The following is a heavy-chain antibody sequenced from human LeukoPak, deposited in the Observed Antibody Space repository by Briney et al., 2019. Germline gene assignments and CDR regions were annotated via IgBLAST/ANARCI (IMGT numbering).Heavy chain of an antibody. CDR1: GGSFSGYY. Sequence: SETLSLTCAVYGGSFSGYYWSWIRQPPGKGLEWIGEINHSGSTNYNPSLKSRVTISVDTSKNQFSLKLSSVTAADTAVYYCARRGGWYVYWFDPWGQGTLVTVSS. V-gene: IGHV4-34*01. D-gene: IGHD6-19*01. CDR3: ARRGGWYVYWFDP. CDR2: INHSGST. J-gene: IGHJ5*02.